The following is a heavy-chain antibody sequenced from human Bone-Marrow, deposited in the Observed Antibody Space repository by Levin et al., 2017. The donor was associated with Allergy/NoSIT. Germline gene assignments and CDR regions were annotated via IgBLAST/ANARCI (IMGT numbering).Heavy chain of an antibody. J-gene: IGHJ4*02. CDR3: KVDDILTGYAVVTSFFDY. D-gene: IGHD3-9*01. Sequence: PPGGSLRLSCTASGFTFGDYAMSWFRQAPGKGLEWVGFIRSKAYGGTTEYAASVKGRFTISRDDSKSIAYLQMNSLKTEDTAVYYCKVDDILTGYAVVTSFFDYWGQGTLVTVS. V-gene: IGHV3-49*03. CDR1: GFTFGDYA. CDR2: IRSKAYGGTT.